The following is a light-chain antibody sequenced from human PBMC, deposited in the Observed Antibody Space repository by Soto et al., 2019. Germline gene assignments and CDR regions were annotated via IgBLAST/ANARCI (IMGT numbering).Light chain of an antibody. CDR1: SSNIGAGYD. CDR3: QSYDSSLSVWV. J-gene: IGLJ3*02. CDR2: GNS. Sequence: SVLTQPPSVSGAPGQRVTISCTGSSSNIGAGYDVHWYQQLPGTAPKLLIYGNSNRPSGVPDRFSGSKSGTSASLAITGLQAEDEADYYCQSYDSSLSVWVFGGGTKLTV. V-gene: IGLV1-40*01.